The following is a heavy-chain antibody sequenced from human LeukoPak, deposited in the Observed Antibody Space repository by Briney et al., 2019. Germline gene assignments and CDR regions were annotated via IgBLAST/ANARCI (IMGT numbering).Heavy chain of an antibody. CDR2: IYYNGNT. Sequence: PSETLSLTCTASGSSMSGYYWAWIRQSPEKGLEWIGYIYYNGNTNYNPSLMSRVTMSIDTSRNQFSLELTSVTAADTAVYYCARDSSYCGEPNNCWGHDVQVVPGYYFDYWGQGTLVTVSS. V-gene: IGHV4-59*01. J-gene: IGHJ4*02. D-gene: IGHD2-21*01. CDR1: GSSMSGYY. CDR3: ARDSSYCGEPNNCWGHDVQVVPGYYFDY.